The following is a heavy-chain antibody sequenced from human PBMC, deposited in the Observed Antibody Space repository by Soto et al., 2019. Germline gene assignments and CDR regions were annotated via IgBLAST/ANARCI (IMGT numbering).Heavy chain of an antibody. J-gene: IGHJ5*02. Sequence: SAPLSLTCFVSGYSITAGGYYWSWIRHHPGKGLEWIGSFYSSGSIIYNPSLRSRVSISGDTSSNQFSMSLTSVTAADTARYYCARMYSSGSGWFHPWGQGTLVTAPQ. D-gene: IGHD6-19*01. CDR3: ARMYSSGSGWFHP. CDR1: GYSITAGGYY. CDR2: FYSSGSI. V-gene: IGHV4-39*07.